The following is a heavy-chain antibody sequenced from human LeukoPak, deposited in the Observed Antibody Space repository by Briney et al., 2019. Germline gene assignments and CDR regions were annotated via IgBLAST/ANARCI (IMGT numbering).Heavy chain of an antibody. CDR1: GFTFSSYA. V-gene: IGHV3-30-3*01. J-gene: IGHJ6*02. CDR2: ISYDGSNK. D-gene: IGHD2-2*01. Sequence: GGSLRLSCAASGFTFSSYAMHWVRQAPGKGLEWVAVISYDGSNKYYADSVKGRFTISRDNSKNTLYLQMNSLRAEDTAVYYCARDPVDIVVVPAPPMDVWGQGTTVTVSS. CDR3: ARDPVDIVVVPAPPMDV.